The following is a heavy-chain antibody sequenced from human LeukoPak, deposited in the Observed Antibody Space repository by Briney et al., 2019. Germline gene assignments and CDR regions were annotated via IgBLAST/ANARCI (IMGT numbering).Heavy chain of an antibody. CDR2: IYSSGST. CDR1: GASVTGGTSNNF. V-gene: IGHV4-61*01. J-gene: IGHJ4*02. CDR3: VNEHMAVTGYFDD. D-gene: IGHD6-19*01. Sequence: PSETLSLTCTVSGASVTGGTSNNFWTWIRQPPGKGLEWIGYIYSSGSTNYNPSLKSRVTMSLDTAKNQFSLRLTSMTTADTAVYYCVNEHMAVTGYFDDWGKGALVTVSS.